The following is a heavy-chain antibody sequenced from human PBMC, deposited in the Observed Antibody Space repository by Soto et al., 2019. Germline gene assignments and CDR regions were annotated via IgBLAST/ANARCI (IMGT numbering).Heavy chain of an antibody. D-gene: IGHD2-21*02. Sequence: EVQLLESGGGLVQPGGSLRLSCAASGFTFSSYAMSWVRQAPGKGLEWVSAISGSGGSTYYADSLKGRFTISRDNSKNTLYLQMTSLRGEDTAVYYCAKDRSRHIEVVTGSPMGYCGQGPLATVSS. CDR3: AKDRSRHIEVVTGSPMGY. CDR2: ISGSGGST. CDR1: GFTFSSYA. J-gene: IGHJ4*02. V-gene: IGHV3-23*01.